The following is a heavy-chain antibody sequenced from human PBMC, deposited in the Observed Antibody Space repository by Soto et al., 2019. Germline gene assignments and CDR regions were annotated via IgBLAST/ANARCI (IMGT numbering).Heavy chain of an antibody. J-gene: IGHJ4*02. CDR3: AKVAQYSSGWYRYYIDY. V-gene: IGHV3-23*01. Sequence: EVQLLESGGGLVQPGGSLRLSCAASGFTFSSYAMSWVRQAPGKGLEWVSAISGSGGSTYYADSVKGRFTISRDNSKNTLYLQMNSLRAEDTAVYYCAKVAQYSSGWYRYYIDYWGQGTLVTVSS. CDR1: GFTFSSYA. D-gene: IGHD6-19*01. CDR2: ISGSGGST.